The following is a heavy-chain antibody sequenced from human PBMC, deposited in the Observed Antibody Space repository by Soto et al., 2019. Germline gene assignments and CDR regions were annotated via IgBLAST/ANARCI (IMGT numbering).Heavy chain of an antibody. D-gene: IGHD5-12*01. Sequence: SETLSLTCTVTGGSISSYYWNWIRQPPGKGLEWIGYIYYSGSTNYNPSLKSRVTISVDASKDQFSLMLSSVTAADTAVYYCAKESGYDFDLEYWGQGTMLTVSS. CDR3: AKESGYDFDLEY. V-gene: IGHV4-59*01. CDR2: IYYSGST. J-gene: IGHJ4*02. CDR1: GGSISSYY.